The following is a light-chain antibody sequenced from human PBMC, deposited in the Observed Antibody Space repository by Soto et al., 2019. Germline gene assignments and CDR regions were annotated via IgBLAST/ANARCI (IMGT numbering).Light chain of an antibody. Sequence: DIQLIKTPCQMSVSVRHIVTITYRASQTISSWLAWYRQKPGKAPKLLIYKASTLQSGVPPRFSGSGSGTDFTLAISSLQPEDSASYYCLQYINHPCTFAQGTKL. CDR1: QTISSW. CDR2: KAS. J-gene: IGKJ1*01. V-gene: IGKV1-5*03. CDR3: LQYINHPCT.